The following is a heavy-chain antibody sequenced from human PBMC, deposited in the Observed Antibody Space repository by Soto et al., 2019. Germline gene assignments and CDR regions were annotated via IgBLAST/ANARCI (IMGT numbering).Heavy chain of an antibody. D-gene: IGHD6-19*01. CDR2: IGTAGDT. CDR1: GFTFSSYD. Sequence: GGSLRLSCAASGFTFSSYDMHWVRQATGKGLEWVSAIGTAGDTYYPGSVKGRFTISRENAKNSLYLQMNSLRAEDTAVYYCARSPGDSGGYNNLDYYGMDIWGQETTVTVSS. J-gene: IGHJ6*02. CDR3: ARSPGDSGGYNNLDYYGMDI. V-gene: IGHV3-13*01.